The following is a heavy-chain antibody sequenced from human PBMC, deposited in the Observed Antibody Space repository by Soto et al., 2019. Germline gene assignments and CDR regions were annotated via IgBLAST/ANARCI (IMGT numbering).Heavy chain of an antibody. CDR2: INPSGGST. CDR3: ARGGFRVWEDYGMDV. J-gene: IGHJ6*02. CDR1: GYTFTSYY. Sequence: ASVKVSCKASGYTFTSYYMHWVRQAPGQGLEWMGIINPSGGSTSYAQKFQGRVTMTRDTSTSTVYMELSSLRSEDTAVYYCARGGFRVWEDYGMDVWGQGTTVTVSS. D-gene: IGHD1-26*01. V-gene: IGHV1-46*01.